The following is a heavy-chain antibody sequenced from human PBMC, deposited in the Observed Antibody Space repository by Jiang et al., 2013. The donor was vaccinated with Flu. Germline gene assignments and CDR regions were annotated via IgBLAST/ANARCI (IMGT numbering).Heavy chain of an antibody. CDR2: ISWNSGSI. CDR1: GFTFDDYA. Sequence: GLVQPGRSLRLSCAASGFTFDDYAMHWVRQAPGKGLEWVSGISWNSGSIGYADSVKGRFTISRDNAKNSLYLQMNSLRAEDTALYYCAKDVDTAISGAFDIWGQGTMVTVSS. CDR3: AKDVDTAISGAFDI. V-gene: IGHV3-9*01. D-gene: IGHD5-18*01. J-gene: IGHJ3*02.